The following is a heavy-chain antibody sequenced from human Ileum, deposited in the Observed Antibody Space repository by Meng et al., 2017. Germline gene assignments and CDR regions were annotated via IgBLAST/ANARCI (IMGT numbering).Heavy chain of an antibody. V-gene: IGHV3-7*01. D-gene: IGHD1-1*01. CDR2: IKIDGSET. J-gene: IGHJ4*02. CDR3: ARDLGTTGTAPY. CDR1: GFSFRSFW. Sequence: GESLKISCPAPGFSFRSFWMNWVRQAPGKGLEWVANIKIDGSETHYVDSVKGRFTISRDNAREFLYLQMSSLRVEDTAVYYCARDLGTTGTAPYWGQGTLVTVSS.